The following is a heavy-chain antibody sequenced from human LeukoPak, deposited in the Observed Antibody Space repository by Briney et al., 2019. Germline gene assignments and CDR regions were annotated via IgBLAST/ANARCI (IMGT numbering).Heavy chain of an antibody. CDR1: GFTVSSNY. CDR3: ARVPVSGRYYYYYGTDV. D-gene: IGHD6-25*01. CDR2: IYSGGST. Sequence: GGSLRLSCAASGFTVSSNYMSWVRQAPGKGLEWVSVIYSGGSTYYADSVKGRFTISRDNSKNTLYLQMNSLRAEDTAVYYCARVPVSGRYYYYYGTDVWGQGTTVTVSS. V-gene: IGHV3-53*01. J-gene: IGHJ6*02.